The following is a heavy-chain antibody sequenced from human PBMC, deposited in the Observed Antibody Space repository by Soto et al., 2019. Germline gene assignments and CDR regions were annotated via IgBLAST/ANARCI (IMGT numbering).Heavy chain of an antibody. D-gene: IGHD3-10*01. V-gene: IGHV3-30*18. J-gene: IGHJ6*02. CDR3: AKDRGSGTLRYYGMDV. CDR1: GFSFSSYA. Sequence: QVQLVESGVGVGQPGRSLRLSCAGSGFSFSSYAVHWVRQAPGKGLEWVAVMSYDESKINYADSVKGRFTISRDNSKNTFFLQLNGLRPEDTAVYFCAKDRGSGTLRYYGMDVWGQGTTVTVS. CDR2: MSYDESKI.